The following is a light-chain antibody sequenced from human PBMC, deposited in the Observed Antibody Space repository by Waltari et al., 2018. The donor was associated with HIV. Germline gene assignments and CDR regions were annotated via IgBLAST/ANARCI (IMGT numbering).Light chain of an antibody. CDR1: SSDVGGYDY. CDR3: SSYTSSSTGRV. V-gene: IGLV2-14*01. J-gene: IGLJ1*01. Sequence: QSALTQPASVSGSPGQSITISCTGTSSDVGGYDYHSGYQQHPGKAPKLMIYEVRNLPSGVSNRFSGSKSGNTASLTISGLQAEDEADYYCSSYTSSSTGRVFGTGTKVTVL. CDR2: EVR.